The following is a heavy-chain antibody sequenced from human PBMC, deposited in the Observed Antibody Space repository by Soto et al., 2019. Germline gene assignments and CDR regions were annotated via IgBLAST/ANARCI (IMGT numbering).Heavy chain of an antibody. CDR2: ISAYNGNT. J-gene: IGHJ4*02. CDR3: ARVGAYCVSTSCHDY. D-gene: IGHD2-2*01. CDR1: GYTLTVLS. V-gene: IGHV1-18*01. Sequence: GASVKVSCKVSGYTLTVLSMHWVRQAPGQGLEWMGWISAYNGNTDYAQKLQGRVTMTTDTSTSTAYMELRSLRSDDTAVYYCARVGAYCVSTSCHDYWGQGTLVTVSS.